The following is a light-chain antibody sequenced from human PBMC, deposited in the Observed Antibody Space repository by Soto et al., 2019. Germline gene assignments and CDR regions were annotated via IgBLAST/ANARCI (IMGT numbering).Light chain of an antibody. V-gene: IGLV2-8*01. CDR3: SSYTSSSTDV. CDR1: SSDVGGYHY. CDR2: EVS. Sequence: QSALTQPPSASGSPGQSVTISCTGTSSDVGGYHYVSWYQQHPGKAPKLLVYEVSKRPSGVPNRFSGSKSGNTASLTVSGLQAEDEADYYCSSYTSSSTDVFGTGTKVTVL. J-gene: IGLJ1*01.